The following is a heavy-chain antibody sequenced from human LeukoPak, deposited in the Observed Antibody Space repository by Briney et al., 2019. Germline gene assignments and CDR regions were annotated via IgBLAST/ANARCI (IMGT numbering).Heavy chain of an antibody. CDR2: IIPIFGTA. D-gene: IGHD3-16*01. CDR3: ARERDDYVWGTPFDAFDI. V-gene: IGHV1-69*06. Sequence: SVKVSCKASGGTFSSYAISWVRQAPGQGLEWMGGIIPIFGTANYAQKFQGRVTITADKSTSTAYMELSSLRSEDTAVYYCARERDDYVWGTPFDAFDIWGQGTMVTVSS. J-gene: IGHJ3*02. CDR1: GGTFSSYA.